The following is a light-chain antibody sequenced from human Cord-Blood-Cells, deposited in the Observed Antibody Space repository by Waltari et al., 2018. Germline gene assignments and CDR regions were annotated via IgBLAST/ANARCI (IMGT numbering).Light chain of an antibody. CDR2: AAS. J-gene: IGKJ5*01. CDR3: QQSYSEIT. CDR1: QSISSY. V-gene: IGKV1-39*01. Sequence: DIQMTQSPSSLSASVGDRVTITCRASQSISSYLNWYQQKPGQAPKLLIYAASSLQSGVPSRFSGSGSGTDFTLTISSLQPEDFATYYWQQSYSEITVGQGTRLEIK.